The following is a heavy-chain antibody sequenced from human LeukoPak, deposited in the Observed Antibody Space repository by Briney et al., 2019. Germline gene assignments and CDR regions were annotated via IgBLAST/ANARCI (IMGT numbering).Heavy chain of an antibody. V-gene: IGHV5-10-1*01. D-gene: IGHD3-10*01. J-gene: IGHJ5*02. Sequence: GESLKISCKGSGYIFTSYWIGWVRQMPGKGLEWMGRIDPSDSYTNYSPSFQGHVTISADKSISTAYLQWSSLKASDTAMYYCAPHRGGLEDLTFDPWGQGTLVTVSS. CDR3: APHRGGLEDLTFDP. CDR2: IDPSDSYT. CDR1: GYIFTSYW.